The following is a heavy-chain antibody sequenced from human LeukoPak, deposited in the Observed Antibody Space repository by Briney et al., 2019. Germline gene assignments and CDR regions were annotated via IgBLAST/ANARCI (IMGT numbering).Heavy chain of an antibody. D-gene: IGHD6-19*01. CDR2: ISGSGGST. Sequence: PGGSLRLSCAASGFTFSSYSMNWVRQAPGKGLEWVSAISGSGGSTYYADSVKGRFTISRDNSKNTLYLQMNSLRAEDTAVYYCAKCPYSSGWEYAFDIWGQGTMVTVSS. CDR1: GFTFSSYS. CDR3: AKCPYSSGWEYAFDI. V-gene: IGHV3-23*01. J-gene: IGHJ3*02.